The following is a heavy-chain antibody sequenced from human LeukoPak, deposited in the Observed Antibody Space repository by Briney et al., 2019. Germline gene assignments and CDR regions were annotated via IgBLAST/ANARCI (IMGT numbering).Heavy chain of an antibody. Sequence: GGSLKLSCAASGFTFSDYYMTWVRQAPGKGLEWVSYISNSGSTVYYADSVKGRFTISRDNSKNTLYLQMNSLRAEDTAVYYCAKLYDSSGYYDPDAFDIWGQGTMVTVSS. J-gene: IGHJ3*02. V-gene: IGHV3-11*04. CDR2: ISNSGSTV. CDR3: AKLYDSSGYYDPDAFDI. CDR1: GFTFSDYY. D-gene: IGHD3-22*01.